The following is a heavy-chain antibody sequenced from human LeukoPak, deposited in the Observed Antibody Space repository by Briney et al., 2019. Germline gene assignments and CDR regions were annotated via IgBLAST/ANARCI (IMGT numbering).Heavy chain of an antibody. CDR2: ISAYNGNT. CDR1: GYTFTSYG. V-gene: IGHV1-18*01. D-gene: IGHD3-10*01. J-gene: IGHJ4*02. Sequence: GASVKVSCKASGYTFTSYGISWVRQAPGQGLEWMGWISAYNGNTNYAQKLQGRVTMTTDTSTSTAYMELRSLRSDDTAVYYCARDRWGRVTMEGGYWGQGTLVTVSS. CDR3: ARDRWGRVTMEGGY.